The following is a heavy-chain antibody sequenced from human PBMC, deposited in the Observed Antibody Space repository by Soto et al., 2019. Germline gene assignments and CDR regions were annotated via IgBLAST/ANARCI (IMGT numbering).Heavy chain of an antibody. CDR2: ISGSGGST. D-gene: IGHD3-3*01. CDR3: AKGSYDFWSGYDTGPDYYYGMDV. J-gene: IGHJ6*02. CDR1: GFTFSTYA. Sequence: GGSLRLSCAASGFTFSTYAMSWVRQAPGKGLEWVSAISGSGGSTYYADSVKGRFTTSRDNSKNTLYLQMNSLRAEDTAVYYCAKGSYDFWSGYDTGPDYYYGMDVWGQGTTVTVSS. V-gene: IGHV3-23*01.